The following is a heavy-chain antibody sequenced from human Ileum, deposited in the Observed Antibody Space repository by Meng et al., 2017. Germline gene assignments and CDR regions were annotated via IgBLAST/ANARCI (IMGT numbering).Heavy chain of an antibody. CDR3: ARRTQSTGTALGY. D-gene: IGHD1-1*01. CDR2: MNPNSGNT. J-gene: IGHJ4*02. CDR1: GFIFSSYD. Sequence: QVQLVQSGPEVKNPGASVTVSCKASGFIFSSYDINWVRQAPRQGLEWMGWMNPNSGNTGFAQKFQDRITMTRDTSINTAYMELSSLTSEDTAVYYCARRTQSTGTALGYWGQGTLVTVSS. V-gene: IGHV1-8*01.